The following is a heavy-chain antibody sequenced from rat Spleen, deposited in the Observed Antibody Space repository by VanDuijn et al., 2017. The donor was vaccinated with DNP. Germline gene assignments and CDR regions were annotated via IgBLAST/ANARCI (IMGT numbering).Heavy chain of an antibody. CDR3: AREEPRVLSFFSNLFDY. Sequence: QVQLEESGPGLMQPSETLSLTCTVSGFSLTSNGVGWVRQPLGQGLVWRGRIWPDGSTNYNSAVQSRLSISRDTSKSQVFLKMTSLQTEDTAIYFCAREEPRVLSFFSNLFDYWGQGVMVTVSS. CDR2: IWPDGST. V-gene: IGHV2-72*01. CDR1: GFSLTSNG. D-gene: IGHD1-2*01. J-gene: IGHJ2*01.